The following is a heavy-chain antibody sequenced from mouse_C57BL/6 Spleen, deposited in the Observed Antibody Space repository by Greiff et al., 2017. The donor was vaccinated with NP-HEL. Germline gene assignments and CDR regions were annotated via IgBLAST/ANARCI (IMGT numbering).Heavy chain of an antibody. V-gene: IGHV1-64*01. D-gene: IGHD1-1*01. CDR3: ARYYGSSYSAMDY. Sequence: VQLQQPGAELVKPGASVKLSCKASGYTFTSYWMHWVKQRPGQGLEWIGMIHPNSGSTNYNEKFKSKAKLTVDKSSSTAYMQLSSLTSEDSAVYYCARYYGSSYSAMDYRGQGTSVTVSS. CDR2: IHPNSGST. J-gene: IGHJ4*01. CDR1: GYTFTSYW.